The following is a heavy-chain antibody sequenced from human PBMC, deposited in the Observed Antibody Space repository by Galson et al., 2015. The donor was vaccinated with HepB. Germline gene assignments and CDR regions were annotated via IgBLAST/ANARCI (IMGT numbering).Heavy chain of an antibody. CDR1: GFTFSSYA. CDR3: ARDRGGGDIVVVPAVFDY. V-gene: IGHV3-30-3*01. Sequence: SLRLSCAASGFTFSSYAMHWVRQAPGKGLEWVAVISYDGSNKYYADSVKGRFTISRDNSKNTLYLQMNSLRAEDTAVYYCARDRGGGDIVVVPAVFDYWGQGTLVTVSS. CDR2: ISYDGSNK. J-gene: IGHJ4*02. D-gene: IGHD2-2*01.